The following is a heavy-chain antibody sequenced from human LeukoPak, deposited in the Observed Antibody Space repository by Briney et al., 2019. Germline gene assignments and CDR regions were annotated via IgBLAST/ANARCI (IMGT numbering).Heavy chain of an antibody. V-gene: IGHV3-49*04. J-gene: IGHJ4*02. CDR1: GFIFGDYG. D-gene: IGHD3-9*01. Sequence: PGRSLRLSCTTSGFIFGDYGVSWVRQAPGKGLEWVGFIRRKAYGGTTEYAASMKGRFTISRDDSKSIAYLQMNSLKTEDTAVYYCARAYFSILTRYYIDYWGQGTLVTVSS. CDR2: IRRKAYGGTT. CDR3: ARAYFSILTRYYIDY.